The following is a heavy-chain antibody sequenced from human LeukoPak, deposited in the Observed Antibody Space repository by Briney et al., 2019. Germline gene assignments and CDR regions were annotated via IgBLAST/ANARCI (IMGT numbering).Heavy chain of an antibody. J-gene: IGHJ5*02. D-gene: IGHD2-15*01. CDR2: ISGSGGST. CDR1: GFTFSSYA. CDR3: AKRARYCSGGSCLSVWFDP. V-gene: IGHV3-23*01. Sequence: GGSLRLSCSAAGFTFSSYAMSWVRQAPGKGLEWVSAISGSGGSTYYADSVKGRFTISRDNSKNTLYLQMNSLRAEDPAVYYCAKRARYCSGGSCLSVWFDPWGQGTLVTVSS.